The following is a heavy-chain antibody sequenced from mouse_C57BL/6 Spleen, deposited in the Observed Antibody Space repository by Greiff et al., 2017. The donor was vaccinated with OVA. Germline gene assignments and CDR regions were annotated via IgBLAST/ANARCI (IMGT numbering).Heavy chain of an antibody. V-gene: IGHV14-2*01. CDR1: GFTIPDYY. Sequence: VQLQQSGAELVKPGASVKLSCTASGFTIPDYYMHWVKQRPEQGLEWIGRIDPEDGETKYDPKFPGKATIPADTSSNTAYLQLSSLTSEDTAVYYCARHYDGSSGDCWYFDVWGTGTTVTVSA. CDR2: IDPEDGET. D-gene: IGHD1-1*01. CDR3: ARHYDGSSGDCWYFDV. J-gene: IGHJ1*03.